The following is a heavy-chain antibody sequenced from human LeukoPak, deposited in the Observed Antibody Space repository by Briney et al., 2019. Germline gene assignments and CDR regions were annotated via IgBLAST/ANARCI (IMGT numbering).Heavy chain of an antibody. Sequence: GGSLRLSCTASGFTFSYNWMSWVRQAPGKGLEWVASIRPDGSEEYYMDSVKGRFTISRDNAKNSLYLQMNSLRAEDTALYYCAKLLGTVTTYGYWGQGTLVTVSS. V-gene: IGHV3-7*01. J-gene: IGHJ4*02. D-gene: IGHD1-7*01. CDR1: GFTFSYNW. CDR2: IRPDGSEE. CDR3: AKLLGTVTTYGY.